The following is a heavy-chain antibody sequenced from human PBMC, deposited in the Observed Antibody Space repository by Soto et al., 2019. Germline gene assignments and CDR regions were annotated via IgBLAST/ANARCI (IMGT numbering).Heavy chain of an antibody. CDR2: INHSGST. CDR3: ARNLPIVGATSWFDP. D-gene: IGHD1-26*01. J-gene: IGHJ5*02. V-gene: IGHV4-34*01. CDR1: GGSFSGYY. Sequence: QVQLQQWGAGLLKPSETLSLTCAVYGGSFSGYYWSWIRQPPGKGLEWIGEINHSGSTNYNPSLKSRVTISVDTSKNQSSLKLSSVTAADTAVYYCARNLPIVGATSWFDPWGQGTLVTVSS.